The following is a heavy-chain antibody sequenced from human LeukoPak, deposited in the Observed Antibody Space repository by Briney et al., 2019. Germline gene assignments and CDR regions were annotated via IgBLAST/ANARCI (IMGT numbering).Heavy chain of an antibody. CDR3: ARHNGYSDTTIDY. D-gene: IGHD5-18*01. V-gene: IGHV5-51*01. Sequence: GESLQISSKGSGYSFTSYWIGWVRQMPGKGLEWMGIIYPGDSDTRYSPSFQGTLTISADKTISTAYLQWSSLKASDTAMYYCARHNGYSDTTIDYWGQGTLVTVSS. CDR2: IYPGDSDT. CDR1: GYSFTSYW. J-gene: IGHJ4*02.